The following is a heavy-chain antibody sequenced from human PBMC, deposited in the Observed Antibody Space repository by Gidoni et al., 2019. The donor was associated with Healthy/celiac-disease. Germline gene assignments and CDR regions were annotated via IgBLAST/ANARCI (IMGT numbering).Heavy chain of an antibody. CDR2: IYTSGST. D-gene: IGHD3-16*01. Sequence: QVQLQESGPGLVTPSQTLSLTCTVSGGSISSGSYYWSWIRQPAGKGLEWIGRIYTSGSTNYNPSLKSRVTISVDTSKNQFSLKLSSVTAADTAVYYCAIRIYAIDAFDIWGQGTMVTVSS. J-gene: IGHJ3*02. CDR3: AIRIYAIDAFDI. V-gene: IGHV4-61*02. CDR1: GGSISSGSYY.